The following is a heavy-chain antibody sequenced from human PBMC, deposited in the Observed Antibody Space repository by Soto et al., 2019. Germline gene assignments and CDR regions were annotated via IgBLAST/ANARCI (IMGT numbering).Heavy chain of an antibody. D-gene: IGHD3-3*01. Sequence: ASVKVSCKVSGYTLTELSMHWVRQAPGKGLEWMGGFDPEDGETIYAQKFQGRVTMTEDTSTDTAYMELSSLRSEDTAVYYCATTKYYDFWSGYLAFDIWGQGTMVTVSS. CDR2: FDPEDGET. V-gene: IGHV1-24*01. J-gene: IGHJ3*02. CDR1: GYTLTELS. CDR3: ATTKYYDFWSGYLAFDI.